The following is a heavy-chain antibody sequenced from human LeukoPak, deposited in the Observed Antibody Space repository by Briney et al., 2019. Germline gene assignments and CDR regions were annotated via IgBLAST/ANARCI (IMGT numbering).Heavy chain of an antibody. D-gene: IGHD6-13*01. CDR1: GFTFSSYW. CDR3: ARERRAAGAFDI. CDR2: IASDGSST. Sequence: GGSLRLSCAASGFTFSSYWMNWVRQAPGKGLVWVSRIASDGSSTTYADSVKGRFSISRDNAKNTLYLQMNSLRVEDTAVYYCARERRAAGAFDIWGQGTMVTVSS. J-gene: IGHJ3*02. V-gene: IGHV3-74*01.